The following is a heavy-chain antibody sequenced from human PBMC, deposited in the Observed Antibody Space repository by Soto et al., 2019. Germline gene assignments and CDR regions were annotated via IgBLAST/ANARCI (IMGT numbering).Heavy chain of an antibody. CDR2: IWYDGSIK. CDR1: GFTFRNYG. J-gene: IGHJ6*02. D-gene: IGHD2-15*01. CDR3: ARDVRGAALNHYYFYGMDV. Sequence: QVQLVESGGGVVQPGRSLRLSCEASGFTFRNYGMHWVRQAPGKGLEWVTVIWYDGSIKYYVDSVKGRFTISRDNSKNTMYLQMNSLRAEDTGVYYCARDVRGAALNHYYFYGMDVWGQGTTVTVSS. V-gene: IGHV3-33*01.